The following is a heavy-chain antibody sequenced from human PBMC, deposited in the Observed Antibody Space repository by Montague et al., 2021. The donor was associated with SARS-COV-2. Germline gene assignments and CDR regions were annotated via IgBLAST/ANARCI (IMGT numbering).Heavy chain of an antibody. Sequence: TLSLTCTVSGDSITSGRYYWTWLRHHPGKGLEWIGYILFSGVTSYNPSLKSRVTISLDSSKNQFFLSLSSVTAADAAVYYCARGDDDISTGYVFEIWGQGTMVTVSS. CDR2: ILFSGVT. V-gene: IGHV4-31*03. J-gene: IGHJ3*02. CDR3: ARGDDDISTGYVFEI. CDR1: GDSITSGRYY. D-gene: IGHD3-9*01.